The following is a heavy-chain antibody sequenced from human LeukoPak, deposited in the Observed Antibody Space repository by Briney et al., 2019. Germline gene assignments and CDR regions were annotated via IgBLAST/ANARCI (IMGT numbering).Heavy chain of an antibody. CDR3: ARAPYYDFWSGYGIWFDP. V-gene: IGHV4-31*03. Sequence: SETLSLTCTVSGGSISSGGYYWSWIRQRPGKGLEWIGYIYYSGSTYYNPSLKSRVTISVDTSKNQFSLKLSSVTAADTAVYYCARAPYYDFWSGYGIWFDPWGQGTLVTVSS. CDR1: GGSISSGGYY. CDR2: IYYSGST. D-gene: IGHD3-3*01. J-gene: IGHJ5*02.